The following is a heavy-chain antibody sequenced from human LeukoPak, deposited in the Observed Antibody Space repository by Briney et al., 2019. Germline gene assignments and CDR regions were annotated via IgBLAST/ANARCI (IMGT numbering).Heavy chain of an antibody. Sequence: SETLSLTCDVSGGSVTSTNWWTWVRQPPGKGLEWIGEVHLDGRTNYNPSLKSRLIMSVDRPENHISLKLTSVTAADTAVYYCAREGGFYRPLDYSGQGTLVTVSS. J-gene: IGHJ4*02. CDR1: GGSVTSTNW. CDR2: VHLDGRT. D-gene: IGHD3-3*01. CDR3: AREGGFYRPLDY. V-gene: IGHV4-4*02.